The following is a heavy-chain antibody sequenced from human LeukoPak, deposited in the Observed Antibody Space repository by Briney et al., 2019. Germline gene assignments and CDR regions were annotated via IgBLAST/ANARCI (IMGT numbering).Heavy chain of an antibody. CDR3: ARDLSSSACDY. CDR1: GGTFTSYA. D-gene: IGHD6-6*01. CDR2: INPIFGTA. J-gene: IGHJ4*02. V-gene: IGHV1-69*13. Sequence: ASVKVSCKASGGTFTSYAISWVRQAPGQGLEWMGGINPIFGTANYAQKFQGRVTITPDESTSTAYMELSSLRSEDTAVYYCARDLSSSACDYWGQGTLVTVSS.